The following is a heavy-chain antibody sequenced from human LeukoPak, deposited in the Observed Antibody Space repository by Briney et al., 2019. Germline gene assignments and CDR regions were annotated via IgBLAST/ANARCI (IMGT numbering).Heavy chain of an antibody. V-gene: IGHV4-59*08. CDR1: GGSISSYY. D-gene: IGHD6-19*01. CDR2: IYYSGST. CDR3: ARWANGWYAGSAFDI. J-gene: IGHJ3*02. Sequence: SETLPLTCTVSGGSISSYYWSWIRQPPGKGLEWIGYIYYSGSTNYNPSLKSRVTISVDTSKNQFSLKLSSVTAADTAVYYCARWANGWYAGSAFDIWGQGTMVTVSS.